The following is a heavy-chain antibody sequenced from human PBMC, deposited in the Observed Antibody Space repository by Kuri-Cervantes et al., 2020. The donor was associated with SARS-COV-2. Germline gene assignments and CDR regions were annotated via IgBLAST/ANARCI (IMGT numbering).Heavy chain of an antibody. CDR1: GFTFSDYY. D-gene: IGHD3-10*01. Sequence: LKISCAASGFTFSDYYMSWIRQAPGKGLEWVSYISSSSSYTNYADSVKGRFTISRDNAKNSLYLQMYSLRAEDTAVYYCARDLNGGSDYWGQGTLVTVSS. CDR3: ARDLNGGSDY. V-gene: IGHV3-11*05. J-gene: IGHJ4*02. CDR2: ISSSSSYT.